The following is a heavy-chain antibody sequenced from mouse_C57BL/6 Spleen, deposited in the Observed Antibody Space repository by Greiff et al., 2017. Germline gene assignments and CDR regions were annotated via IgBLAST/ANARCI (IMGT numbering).Heavy chain of an antibody. J-gene: IGHJ1*03. V-gene: IGHV3-6*01. CDR3: ARGYYIAQYVDV. CDR2: ISYDGSN. Sequence: ESGPGLVKPSQSLSLTCSFTGYYITSGYYWNWIRQFPGNKLEWMGYISYDGSNNYNPSLKNRISITRDTSKNQFFLKVKSVTTEDTATYYCARGYYIAQYVDVWGTGTTVTVSS. D-gene: IGHD2-12*01. CDR1: GYYITSGYY.